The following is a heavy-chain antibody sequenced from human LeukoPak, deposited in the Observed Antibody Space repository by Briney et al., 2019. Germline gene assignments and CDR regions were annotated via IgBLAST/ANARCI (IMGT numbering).Heavy chain of an antibody. CDR2: ISAYNGNT. CDR3: ARTRDTPPLYYYGSSGYFDY. D-gene: IGHD3-22*01. J-gene: IGHJ4*02. CDR1: GYTFTSYG. Sequence: ASVKVSCKASGYTFTSYGISWVRQAPGQGLEWMGWISAYNGNTNYAQKLQGRVTMTTDTSTSTAYMELRSLRSDDTAAYYCARTRDTPPLYYYGSSGYFDYWGQGTLVTVSS. V-gene: IGHV1-18*01.